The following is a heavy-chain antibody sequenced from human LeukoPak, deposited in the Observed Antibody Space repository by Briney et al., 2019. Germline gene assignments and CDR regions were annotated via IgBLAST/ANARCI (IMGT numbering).Heavy chain of an antibody. V-gene: IGHV3-48*01. CDR2: ISSSSRSI. Sequence: GGSLRFSCAASGFIFSSYPMNWVRQAPGKGLEWVSYISSSSRSIYYADSVKGRFTISRDNAKNSLYLQMNSLRAEDTAVYYCARDRRRFLEWLSLDLDYWGQGTLVTVSS. J-gene: IGHJ4*02. D-gene: IGHD3-3*01. CDR3: ARDRRRFLEWLSLDLDY. CDR1: GFIFSSYP.